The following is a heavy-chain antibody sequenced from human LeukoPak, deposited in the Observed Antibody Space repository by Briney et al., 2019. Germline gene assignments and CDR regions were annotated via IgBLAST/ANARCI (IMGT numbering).Heavy chain of an antibody. CDR3: ARDPPVKHRYSLGPGGYYP. V-gene: IGHV1-69*02. CDR1: GGTFSSYT. D-gene: IGHD3-10*01. Sequence: SVKVSCKASGGTFSSYTISWVRQAPGQGLEWMGRIIPILGIANYAQKFQGRVTITADKSTSTAYMELSSLRSEDTAVYYCARDPPVKHRYSLGPGGYYPWGQGPLVPV. J-gene: IGHJ5*02. CDR2: IIPILGIA.